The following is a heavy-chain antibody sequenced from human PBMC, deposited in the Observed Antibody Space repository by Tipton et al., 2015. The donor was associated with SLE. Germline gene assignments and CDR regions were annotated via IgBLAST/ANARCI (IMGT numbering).Heavy chain of an antibody. CDR3: ARNAGSYSSSMGYYHYYFMDV. D-gene: IGHD6-6*01. CDR1: GGSISSDY. Sequence: GLVKPSETLSLTCTVSGGSISSDYWSWIRQPPGKGLEWIGYVYYTGSTTYSPSLESRVTISVDTSKNHFSLNLKSVTAADTAMYYCARNAGSYSSSMGYYHYYFMDVWGKGTTVTVSS. CDR2: VYYTGST. J-gene: IGHJ6*03. V-gene: IGHV4-59*01.